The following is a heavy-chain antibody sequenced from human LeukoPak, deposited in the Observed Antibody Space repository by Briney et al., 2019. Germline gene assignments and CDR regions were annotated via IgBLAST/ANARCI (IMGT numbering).Heavy chain of an antibody. CDR3: ARYGARLWFKNVHYYFDY. CDR2: INHSGST. V-gene: IGHV4-34*01. CDR1: GGSFSGYY. D-gene: IGHD3-10*01. J-gene: IGHJ4*02. Sequence: SETLSLTCAVYGGSFSGYYWSGIRQPPGKGLEWIGEINHSGSTNYNPSLKSRVTISVDTSKNQFSLKLSSVTAADTAVYYCARYGARLWFKNVHYYFDYWGQGTLVTVSS.